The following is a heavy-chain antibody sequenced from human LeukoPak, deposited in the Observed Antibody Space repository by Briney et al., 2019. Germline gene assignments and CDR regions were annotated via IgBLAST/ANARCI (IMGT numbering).Heavy chain of an antibody. CDR3: ARESAARDFDY. Sequence: SETLSLTCTVSGGSISSYYWSWIRQPPGKGLEWIGEINHSGSTNYNPSLKSRVTISVDTSKNQFSLKLSSVTAADTAVYYCARESAARDFDYWGQGTLVTVSS. D-gene: IGHD6-6*01. V-gene: IGHV4-34*01. J-gene: IGHJ4*02. CDR1: GGSISSYY. CDR2: INHSGST.